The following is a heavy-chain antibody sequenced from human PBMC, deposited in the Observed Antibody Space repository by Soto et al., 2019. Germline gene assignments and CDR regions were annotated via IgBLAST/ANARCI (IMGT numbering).Heavy chain of an antibody. D-gene: IGHD6-19*01. CDR2: IIPIFGTA. CDR3: AGGIAVARITTFDY. J-gene: IGHJ4*02. Sequence: QVQLVQSGAEVKKPGSSVKVSCKASGGTFSSYAISWVRQAPGQGLEWMGGIIPIFGTANYAQKFQGRVTIIADESASTAYMELSSLRYEDMAVYYCAGGIAVARITTFDYWGQGTLVTVSS. CDR1: GGTFSSYA. V-gene: IGHV1-69*01.